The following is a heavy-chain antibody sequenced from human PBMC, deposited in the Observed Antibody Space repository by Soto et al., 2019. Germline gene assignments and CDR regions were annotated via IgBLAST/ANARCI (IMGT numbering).Heavy chain of an antibody. J-gene: IGHJ3*02. V-gene: IGHV5-51*01. D-gene: IGHD3-22*01. Sequence: GESLKISCKGSGYSFTSYWIGWVRQMPGKGLEWMGIIYPGDSDTRYSPSFQGQVTISADKSISTAYLQWSSLKASDTAVYYCARPDYDSSGYGAFDIWGQGTMVTVSS. CDR2: IYPGDSDT. CDR3: ARPDYDSSGYGAFDI. CDR1: GYSFTSYW.